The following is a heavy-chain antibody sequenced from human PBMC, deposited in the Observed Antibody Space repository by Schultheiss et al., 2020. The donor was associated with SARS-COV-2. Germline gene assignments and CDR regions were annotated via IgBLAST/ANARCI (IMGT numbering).Heavy chain of an antibody. V-gene: IGHV4-59*01. CDR2: IYHSGTT. D-gene: IGHD2-8*01. Sequence: SETLSLSCAVSGGSISPYYWSWVRQFPGKGLQYIGYIYHSGTTNYNPSLRSRVSISLDTSKNQVSLKLNSVTAADTAVYYCARGLMVYASPFDYWGQGTLVTVSS. CDR3: ARGLMVYASPFDY. J-gene: IGHJ4*02. CDR1: GGSISPYY.